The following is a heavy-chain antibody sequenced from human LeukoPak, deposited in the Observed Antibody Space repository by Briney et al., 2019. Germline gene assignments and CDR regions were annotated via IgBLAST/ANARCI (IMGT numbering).Heavy chain of an antibody. V-gene: IGHV3-11*01. Sequence: GGSLRLSCAASGFTFSDYYMSWIRQAPGKGLGWVSYISGSGSTIYYADSVKGRFTISRDNAKNSLYLQMNSLRAEDTAVYYCARVGQWLAQYYFDYWGQGTLVTVSS. D-gene: IGHD6-19*01. CDR3: ARVGQWLAQYYFDY. J-gene: IGHJ4*02. CDR2: ISGSGSTI. CDR1: GFTFSDYY.